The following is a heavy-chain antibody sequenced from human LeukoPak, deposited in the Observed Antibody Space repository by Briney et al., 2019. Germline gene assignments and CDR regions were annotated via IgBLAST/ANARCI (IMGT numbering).Heavy chain of an antibody. CDR3: ARDVDTNS. V-gene: IGHV3-7*03. J-gene: IGHJ4*02. Sequence: GGSLRLSCAASGFTLTSYWMTWVRQAPGKGLEWVANIKEDGSEKFYVGSVRGRFTISRDNARNSVSLQMNSLRDDDTAVYYCARDVDTNSWGQGTLVTVSS. CDR1: GFTLTSYW. CDR2: IKEDGSEK. D-gene: IGHD5-18*01.